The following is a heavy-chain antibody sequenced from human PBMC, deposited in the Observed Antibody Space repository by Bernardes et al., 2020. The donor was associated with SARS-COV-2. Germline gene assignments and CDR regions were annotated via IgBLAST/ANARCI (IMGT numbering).Heavy chain of an antibody. Sequence: SETLSLTCTVSGGSIRSGAHYWSWIRQPPGKGLEWIGNIYYSGSTYYNPSLTNRVTISIDTSQNQFFLRLTSVTAADTAVFYCARYVPNYSASSGYYFDFWGQGSLVTVSS. D-gene: IGHD3-22*01. CDR2: IYYSGST. CDR3: ARYVPNYSASSGYYFDF. V-gene: IGHV4-39*01. J-gene: IGHJ4*02. CDR1: GGSIRSGAHY.